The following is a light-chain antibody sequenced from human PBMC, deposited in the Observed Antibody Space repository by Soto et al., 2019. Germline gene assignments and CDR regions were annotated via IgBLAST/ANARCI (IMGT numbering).Light chain of an antibody. CDR1: SSDVGGYNY. V-gene: IGLV2-14*01. J-gene: IGLJ1*01. Sequence: QLVLTQPASVSGSPGQSITISCTGTSSDVGGYNYVSWYQQHPGKAPKLMIYEVSNRPSGVSNRFSGSKSGNTASLTISGLQAEDEADYYCSSYTSSSTLLYVFGTGTKVTVL. CDR3: SSYTSSSTLLYV. CDR2: EVS.